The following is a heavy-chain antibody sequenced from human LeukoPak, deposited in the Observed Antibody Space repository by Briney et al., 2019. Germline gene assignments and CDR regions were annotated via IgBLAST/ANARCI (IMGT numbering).Heavy chain of an antibody. J-gene: IGHJ3*02. CDR3: ARQGEMATIIAFDI. Sequence: SETLSLTCAVYGGSFSGYYWSWIRQPPGKGLEWIGEINHSGSTNYNPSLKSRVTISVDTSKNQFSLKLSSVTAADTAVYYCARQGEMATIIAFDIWGQGTMVTVSS. D-gene: IGHD5-24*01. CDR1: GGSFSGYY. V-gene: IGHV4-34*01. CDR2: INHSGST.